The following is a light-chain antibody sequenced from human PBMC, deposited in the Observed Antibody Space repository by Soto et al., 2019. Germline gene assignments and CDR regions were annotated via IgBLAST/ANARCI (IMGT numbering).Light chain of an antibody. Sequence: QLVLTQSPSASASLGASVKLTCTLSSGHSSYAIAWHQQQPEKGPRYLMKLNSDGSHSKGDGIPDRCSGSSYGAVRYLTISSLQSEDEADYYCQTWGTAIHVFGGGTKLTVL. CDR2: LNSDGSH. CDR1: SGHSSYA. V-gene: IGLV4-69*01. J-gene: IGLJ3*02. CDR3: QTWGTAIHV.